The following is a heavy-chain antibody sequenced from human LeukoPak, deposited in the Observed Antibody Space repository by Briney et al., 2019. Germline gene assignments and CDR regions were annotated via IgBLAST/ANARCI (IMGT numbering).Heavy chain of an antibody. V-gene: IGHV3-23*01. D-gene: IGHD4-17*01. Sequence: TGGSLRPSCAASGFTFSSYAMSWVRQAPGKGLEWVSAISGSGGSTYYADSVKGRYTISRDNSKNTLYLQMNSLRAEDTAVYYCASIESMTTPDYWGQGTLVTVSS. CDR2: ISGSGGST. CDR3: ASIESMTTPDY. J-gene: IGHJ4*02. CDR1: GFTFSSYA.